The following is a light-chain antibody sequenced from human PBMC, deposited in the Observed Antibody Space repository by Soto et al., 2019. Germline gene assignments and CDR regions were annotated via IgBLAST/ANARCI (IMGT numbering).Light chain of an antibody. J-gene: IGLJ2*01. CDR3: AAWDDSLSVV. V-gene: IGLV1-47*01. CDR2: ENH. Sequence: QPLLTQPPSASGTPGQRVTISSSGSSSNIGSNYVYWYQQLPGTAPKLLIYENHQPPSGVPDRFAGSKSGTSASLAISGLRSEDEADYYCAAWDDSLSVVFGGGTKLTVL. CDR1: SSNIGSNY.